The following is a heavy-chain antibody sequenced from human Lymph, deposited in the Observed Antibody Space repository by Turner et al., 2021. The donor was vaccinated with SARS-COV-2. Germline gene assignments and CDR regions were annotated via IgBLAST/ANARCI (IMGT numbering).Heavy chain of an antibody. CDR1: GFTFSSYA. Sequence: QVQLVESGGGVVQPGRSLRLPCAASGFTFSSYAMHWVRQAPGKGLEWLAVISYDGNNKYYADSVKGRFTISRENSKNTLYLQMNSLRAEDTAVFYCARARGGSYSGAFDIWGRGTVVTVSS. D-gene: IGHD1-26*01. CDR3: ARARGGSYSGAFDI. CDR2: ISYDGNNK. J-gene: IGHJ3*02. V-gene: IGHV3-30-3*01.